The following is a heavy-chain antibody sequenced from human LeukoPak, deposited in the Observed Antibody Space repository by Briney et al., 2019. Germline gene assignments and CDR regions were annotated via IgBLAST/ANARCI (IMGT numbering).Heavy chain of an antibody. CDR3: ARSRAAAGTGWFDP. Sequence: PSETLSLTCTVSGGSISSYYWSWIWQPPGKGLEWIGYIYYSGSTNYNPSLKSRVTISVDTSKNQFSLKLSSVTAADTAVYYCARSRAAAGTGWFDPWGQGTLVTVSS. J-gene: IGHJ5*02. CDR1: GGSISSYY. CDR2: IYYSGST. V-gene: IGHV4-59*08. D-gene: IGHD6-13*01.